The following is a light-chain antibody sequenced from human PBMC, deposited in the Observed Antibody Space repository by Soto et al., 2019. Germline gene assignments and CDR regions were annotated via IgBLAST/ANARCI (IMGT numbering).Light chain of an antibody. CDR3: CSYAGSSTPYA. J-gene: IGLJ1*01. Sequence: QSVLTHPASVSGSPGQSIPISPTGTSSDVGSYNLVSWYQQHPGKAPKLMIFEVSKRPSGVSNRFSGSKSGNTASLTISGLQAEDEADYYCCSYAGSSTPYAFGTGTKVTVL. CDR2: EVS. V-gene: IGLV2-23*02. CDR1: SSDVGSYNL.